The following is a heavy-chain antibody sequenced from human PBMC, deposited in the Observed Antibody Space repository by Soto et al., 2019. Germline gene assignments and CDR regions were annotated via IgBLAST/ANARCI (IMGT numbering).Heavy chain of an antibody. CDR1: GITIGNYP. J-gene: IGHJ4*02. V-gene: IGHV3-23*01. D-gene: IGHD3-22*01. Sequence: EVQLLESGGGLVQPGGSLRLSCAASGITIGNYPMSWVRQAPGKGLDWVSGISGSGDRTYYADSAKGRFTISKDISRNSLSLHLDSLGVEDTAVYFCVKDDGGYPSTAPHWGQGTLVTVSS. CDR3: VKDDGGYPSTAPH. CDR2: ISGSGDRT.